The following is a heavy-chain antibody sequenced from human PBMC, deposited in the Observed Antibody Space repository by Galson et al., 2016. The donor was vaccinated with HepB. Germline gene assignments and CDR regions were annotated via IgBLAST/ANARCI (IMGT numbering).Heavy chain of an antibody. D-gene: IGHD5-18*01. CDR3: ARDYSGQLWLLGGFDY. J-gene: IGHJ4*02. CDR1: GFTFRDYY. V-gene: IGHV3-11*04. CDR2: ISSSGSTI. Sequence: SLRLSCAASGFTFRDYYMIWIRQAPGKGLEWISYISSSGSTIYYADSVKGRFTISRDMTKNSLYLQMNSLRVEDTAVYYCARDYSGQLWLLGGFDYWGQGTLVTVSS.